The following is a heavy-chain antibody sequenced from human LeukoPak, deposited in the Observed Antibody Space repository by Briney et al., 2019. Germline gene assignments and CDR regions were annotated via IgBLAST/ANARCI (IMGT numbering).Heavy chain of an antibody. Sequence: ASVKVSCKASGYTFTSYAMNWVRQAPGQGLEWMGWINTNTGNPTYAQGFTGRFVFSLDTSVSTAYLQISSLKAEDTAVYYCASLSFGSWFGELSSWGQGTLVTVSS. V-gene: IGHV7-4-1*02. D-gene: IGHD3-10*01. CDR2: INTNTGNP. J-gene: IGHJ4*02. CDR1: GYTFTSYA. CDR3: ASLSFGSWFGELSS.